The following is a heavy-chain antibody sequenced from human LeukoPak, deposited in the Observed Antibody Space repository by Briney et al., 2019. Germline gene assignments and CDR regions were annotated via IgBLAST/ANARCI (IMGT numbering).Heavy chain of an antibody. CDR3: ARATGSVDYYYMDV. J-gene: IGHJ6*03. CDR1: GYTFTGYY. D-gene: IGHD1-1*01. CDR2: INPNSGGT. Sequence: ASVKVSCKTSGYTFTGYYMHWVRQAPGQGLEWMGWINPNSGGTNYAQKFKGRVTMTRDTSITTAYMELGRLRSDDTALYYCARATGSVDYYYMDVWGKGTTVTVSS. V-gene: IGHV1-2*02.